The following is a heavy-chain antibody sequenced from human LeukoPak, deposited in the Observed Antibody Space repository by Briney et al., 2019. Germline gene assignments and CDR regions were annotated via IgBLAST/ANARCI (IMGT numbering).Heavy chain of an antibody. D-gene: IGHD6-6*01. J-gene: IGHJ4*02. Sequence: SQTLSLTCAISGDSVSSNSAAWNWIRQSPSRGLEWLGRTYYRSKWYNDYAVSVKSRITINPDTSKNQFSLQLNSVTAADTAVYYCARDTPLYSSSYYYFDYWGQGTLVTVSS. CDR1: GDSVSSNSAA. CDR3: ARDTPLYSSSYYYFDY. CDR2: TYYRSKWYN. V-gene: IGHV6-1*01.